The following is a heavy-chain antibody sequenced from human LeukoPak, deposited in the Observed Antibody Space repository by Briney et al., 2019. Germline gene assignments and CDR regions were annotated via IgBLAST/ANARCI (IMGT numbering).Heavy chain of an antibody. J-gene: IGHJ4*02. Sequence: PGGSLGLSCVASGFTFSSYAMSWVRQAPGKGLEWVSAITSSGGTTYYADSVKGRFTISRDNSKNTLYLQMNSLRAEDTAVYYCAKEVSSNTNFEYWGQGTLVTVSS. V-gene: IGHV3-23*01. CDR2: ITSSGGTT. CDR1: GFTFSSYA. D-gene: IGHD6-19*01. CDR3: AKEVSSNTNFEY.